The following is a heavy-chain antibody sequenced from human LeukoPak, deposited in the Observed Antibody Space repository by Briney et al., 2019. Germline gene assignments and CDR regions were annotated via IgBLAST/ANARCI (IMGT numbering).Heavy chain of an antibody. Sequence: GGSLRLSCAASGFTFSSYGMSWVRQAPGKGLEWVSAISGSGGSTYYADSVKGRFTISRDDSKNTAYLQMNSLKTDDTAVYYCTKTDFWSGYYDYWGQGTLVTVSS. CDR3: TKTDFWSGYYDY. V-gene: IGHV3-23*01. CDR2: ISGSGGST. J-gene: IGHJ4*02. CDR1: GFTFSSYG. D-gene: IGHD3-3*01.